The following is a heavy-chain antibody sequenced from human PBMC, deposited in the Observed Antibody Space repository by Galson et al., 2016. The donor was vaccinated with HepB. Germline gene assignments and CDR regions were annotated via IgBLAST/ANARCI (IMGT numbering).Heavy chain of an antibody. J-gene: IGHJ3*02. V-gene: IGHV3-66*02. CDR3: ARARSWRNDAFDI. D-gene: IGHD6-13*01. CDR2: SYGDGTT. CDR1: GFSVSNVY. Sequence: SLRLSCAASGFSVSNVYMSWVRQAPGKGLEWVSVSYGDGTTYYAESVKGRFTISRDNSKNTLSLQMNSLRAKDTAVYYCARARSWRNDAFDIWGQGTMVTVS.